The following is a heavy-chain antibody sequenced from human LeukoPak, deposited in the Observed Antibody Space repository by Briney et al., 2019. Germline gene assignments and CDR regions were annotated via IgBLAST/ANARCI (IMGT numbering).Heavy chain of an antibody. CDR2: IANDGRDK. CDR3: AKDGRVAAAAYYFDY. CDR1: GFTFSSHG. J-gene: IGHJ4*02. Sequence: HPGGSLRLSCAASGFTFSSHGMHWVRQAPGKGLEWVAVIANDGRDKKYADSVKGRFTISRDNSKNTLYLQMNSLRAEDTAIYYCAKDGRVAAAAYYFDYWGQGTLATVSS. D-gene: IGHD6-13*01. V-gene: IGHV3-30*18.